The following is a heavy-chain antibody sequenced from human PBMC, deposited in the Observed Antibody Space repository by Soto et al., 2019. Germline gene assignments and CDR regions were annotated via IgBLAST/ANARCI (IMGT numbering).Heavy chain of an antibody. D-gene: IGHD6-19*01. J-gene: IGHJ5*02. Sequence: SETLSLTCTVSGGSISSYCWSWIRQPPGKGLEWIGYIYYSGSPNYNPSLKSRVTISVDPSKNQFPLKLSSVTAADTAVYYCARATIAVAGTSGEETAWFDPWGQGTRVNVAS. V-gene: IGHV4-59*01. CDR3: ARATIAVAGTSGEETAWFDP. CDR1: GGSISSYC. CDR2: IYYSGSP.